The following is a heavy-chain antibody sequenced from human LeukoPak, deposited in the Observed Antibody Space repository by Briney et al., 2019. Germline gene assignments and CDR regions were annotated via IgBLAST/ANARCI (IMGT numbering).Heavy chain of an antibody. Sequence: ASVKVSCKTSGYTFTIYGISWVRQAPGQGLEWMGLISAYGNTNYAQNLQGRVTMTTDTSTSTAYMELRSLRSDDTAVYYCARDLELGGATNSDSYYWGQGTLVTVSS. V-gene: IGHV1-18*01. CDR2: ISAYGNT. CDR3: ARDLELGGATNSDSYY. D-gene: IGHD1-26*01. CDR1: GYTFTIYG. J-gene: IGHJ4*02.